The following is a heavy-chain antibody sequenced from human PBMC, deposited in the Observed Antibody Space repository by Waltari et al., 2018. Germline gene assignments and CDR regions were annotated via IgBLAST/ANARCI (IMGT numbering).Heavy chain of an antibody. Sequence: QVQLVQSGAEVKKPGASVKVSCKASGYTFTGYYMHWVRQAPGQGLEWMGWINPNSGGTNYAQKFQGRVTMTRDTSISTAYMELSRLRSDDTAVYYCARERALGYCSGGSCEKTYYYYGMDVWGQGTTVTVSS. CDR3: ARERALGYCSGGSCEKTYYYYGMDV. D-gene: IGHD2-15*01. V-gene: IGHV1-2*02. CDR1: GYTFTGYY. CDR2: INPNSGGT. J-gene: IGHJ6*02.